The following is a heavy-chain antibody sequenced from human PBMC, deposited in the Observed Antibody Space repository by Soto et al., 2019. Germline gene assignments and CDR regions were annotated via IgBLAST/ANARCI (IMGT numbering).Heavy chain of an antibody. V-gene: IGHV4-30-4*01. D-gene: IGHD2-8*01. J-gene: IGHJ4*02. CDR2: ILYRGTT. Sequence: QVQLQESGPGLVKPSQTLSLTCTVSGGSISSGDYYWSWVRQPPGKGLGWIGCILYRGTTNYNPSLESRLTISVDTSQNHFSLELTSVTAADTAVYDCARNGGLDYWGRGTLVTVSS. CDR3: ARNGGLDY. CDR1: GGSISSGDYY.